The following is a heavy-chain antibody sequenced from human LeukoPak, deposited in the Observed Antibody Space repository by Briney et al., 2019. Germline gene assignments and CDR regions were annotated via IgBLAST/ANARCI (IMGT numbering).Heavy chain of an antibody. CDR1: GFTFSSYN. V-gene: IGHV3-21*01. J-gene: IGHJ4*02. D-gene: IGHD6-13*01. CDR2: ISSSSSYI. CDR3: ARDRSISAAGDTY. Sequence: SGGSLRLSCAASGFTFSSYNMNWVRQAPGKGLEWVSSISSSSSYIYYADSVRGRFTISRDNAKNTLSLQMNSLRAEDTAVYYCARDRSISAAGDTYWGQGTLVTVSS.